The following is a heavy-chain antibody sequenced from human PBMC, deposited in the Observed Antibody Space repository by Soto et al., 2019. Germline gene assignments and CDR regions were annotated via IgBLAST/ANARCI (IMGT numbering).Heavy chain of an antibody. V-gene: IGHV1-18*01. Sequence: ASVKVSCKASGYTFTSYGISWVRQAPGQGLEWMGWISAYNGNTNYAQKLQGRVTMTTDTSTSTAYMELRSLRSDDTAVYYCARVLPLSRSSSWLLSFDYWGQGTLVTVSS. D-gene: IGHD6-13*01. CDR2: ISAYNGNT. J-gene: IGHJ4*02. CDR3: ARVLPLSRSSSWLLSFDY. CDR1: GYTFTSYG.